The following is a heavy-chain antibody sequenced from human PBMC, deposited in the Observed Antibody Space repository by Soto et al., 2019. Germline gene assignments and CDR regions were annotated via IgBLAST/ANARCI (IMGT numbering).Heavy chain of an antibody. V-gene: IGHV3-11*01. D-gene: IGHD2-2*01. J-gene: IGHJ3*02. Sequence: PGGSLRLSCAASGFTFSDYYMSWIRQAPGKGLEWVSYISSSGSTIYYADSVKGRFTISRDNAKNSLYLQMNSLRAEDTAVYYCARDRGRLGVPAASDAFDIWGQGTMVTVSS. CDR2: ISSSGSTI. CDR1: GFTFSDYY. CDR3: ARDRGRLGVPAASDAFDI.